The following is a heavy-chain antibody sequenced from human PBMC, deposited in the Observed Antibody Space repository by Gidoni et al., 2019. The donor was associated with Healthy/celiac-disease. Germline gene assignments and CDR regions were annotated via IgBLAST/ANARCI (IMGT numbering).Heavy chain of an antibody. D-gene: IGHD3-10*01. CDR3: TRLVGSGYYYYGMDV. Sequence: EVQLVESGGGLVQPGGSLKLSCAASGFTFSGSAMHWVRQASGKGLEWVGRIRSKANSYATAYAASVKGRFTISRDDSKNTAYLQMNSLKTEDTAVYYCTRLVGSGYYYYGMDVWGQGTTVTVSS. CDR2: IRSKANSYAT. V-gene: IGHV3-73*01. J-gene: IGHJ6*02. CDR1: GFTFSGSA.